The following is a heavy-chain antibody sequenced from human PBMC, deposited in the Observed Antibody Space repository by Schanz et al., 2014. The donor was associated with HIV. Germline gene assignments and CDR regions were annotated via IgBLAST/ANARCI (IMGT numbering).Heavy chain of an antibody. CDR1: GGSISGGGFQ. V-gene: IGHV4-31*11. D-gene: IGHD3-22*01. CDR2: IYYSGSI. CDR3: ARAPPSDSSGYYPFDY. J-gene: IGHJ4*02. Sequence: QVQLQQWGAGLLKPSETLSLTCAVYGGSISGGGFQWSWIRQHPGKGLEWIGSIYYSGSIYYNPSCTSRVTWPGDMSRNHFSLKLWSVTAADTAVYYCARAPPSDSSGYYPFDYWGQGTLVTVSS.